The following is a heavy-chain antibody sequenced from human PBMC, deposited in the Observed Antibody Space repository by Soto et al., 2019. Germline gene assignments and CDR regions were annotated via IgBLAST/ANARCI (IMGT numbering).Heavy chain of an antibody. Sequence: QVQLQESGPGLVKPSETLSLTCTVSGGSISSYYWSWIRQPPGKGLEWIGYIYYSGSTNYNPSLKSRVTISVDTSKNQFSLKLSSVTAAGTAVYYCASTPRERSSGWSNWFDPWGQGTLVTVSS. J-gene: IGHJ5*02. CDR1: GGSISSYY. V-gene: IGHV4-59*01. CDR2: IYYSGST. CDR3: ASTPRERSSGWSNWFDP. D-gene: IGHD6-19*01.